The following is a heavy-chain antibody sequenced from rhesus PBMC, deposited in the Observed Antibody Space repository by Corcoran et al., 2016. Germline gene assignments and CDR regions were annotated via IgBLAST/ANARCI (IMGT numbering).Heavy chain of an antibody. Sequence: EVQLVETGGGLVQPGGSLKLSCAASGFTFSSYGMSWVRQAPGTGLEWVSAINSGGGSTYYSDCVKGRFTIARDNSKNTLSLQKNSLRAEDTAVYYCAKGWDTVTTIDYWGQGVLVTVSS. CDR1: GFTFSSYG. J-gene: IGHJ4*01. V-gene: IGHV3S5*01. D-gene: IGHD4-23*01. CDR2: INSGGGST. CDR3: AKGWDTVTTIDY.